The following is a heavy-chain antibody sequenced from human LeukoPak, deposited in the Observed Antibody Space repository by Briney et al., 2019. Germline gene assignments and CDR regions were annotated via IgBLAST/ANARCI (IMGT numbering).Heavy chain of an antibody. D-gene: IGHD3-22*01. J-gene: IGHJ4*02. V-gene: IGHV4-59*01. CDR3: ARVRDSSGYYWRGGGQYYFDY. Sequence: SETLSLTCTVSGGSISSYYWSWIRQPPGKGLEWIGYIYYSGSTNYNPSLKSRVTISVDTSKNQFSLKLSSVTAADTAVYYCARVRDSSGYYWRGGGQYYFDYWGQGTLVTVSS. CDR1: GGSISSYY. CDR2: IYYSGST.